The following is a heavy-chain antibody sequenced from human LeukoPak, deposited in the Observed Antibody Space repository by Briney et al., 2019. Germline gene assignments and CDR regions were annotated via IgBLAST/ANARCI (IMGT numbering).Heavy chain of an antibody. CDR2: INPNSGGT. Sequence: ASVTVSCKTSGYTFTVYHIHWVRQAPGQGLEWMGWINPNSGGTNYAQKLQDRVTMTGDTSISTTYMELRSLTSDDAAVYYCGLVASGNWWFDPWGQGTLVTVSS. D-gene: IGHD2-8*02. V-gene: IGHV1-2*02. CDR3: GLVASGNWWFDP. CDR1: GYTFTVYH. J-gene: IGHJ5*02.